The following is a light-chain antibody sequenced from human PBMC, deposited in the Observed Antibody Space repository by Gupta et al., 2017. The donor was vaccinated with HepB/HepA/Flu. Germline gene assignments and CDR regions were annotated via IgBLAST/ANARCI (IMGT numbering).Light chain of an antibody. Sequence: DIQMTQSPSSLSASVGDRVTTTCQASQSISNYLNWYQQKPGKAPKLLIYAASTLQSGVPSRFSGSGSGTDFTLTISSLQPEDFATYFCQQSSTTPWTFGQGTKVEIK. CDR1: QSISNY. CDR2: AAS. J-gene: IGKJ1*01. V-gene: IGKV1-39*01. CDR3: QQSSTTPWT.